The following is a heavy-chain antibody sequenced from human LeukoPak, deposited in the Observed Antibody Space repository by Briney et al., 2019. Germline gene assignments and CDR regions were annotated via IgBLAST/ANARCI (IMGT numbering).Heavy chain of an antibody. Sequence: SETLSLTCTVSGGSISSSSYYWGWVRQPPGKGLEWIGSIYYSGSTYYNPSLKSRVTISVDTSKNQFSLKLSSVTAADTAVYYCATYLWLLSYYFDYWGQGTLATVSS. V-gene: IGHV4-39*01. CDR3: ATYLWLLSYYFDY. CDR1: GGSISSSSYY. J-gene: IGHJ4*02. D-gene: IGHD5-18*01. CDR2: IYYSGST.